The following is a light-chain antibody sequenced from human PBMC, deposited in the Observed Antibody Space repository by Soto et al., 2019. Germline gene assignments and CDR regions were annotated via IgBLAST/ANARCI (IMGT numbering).Light chain of an antibody. CDR2: AAS. Sequence: DIQMTQSPSSLSASVGDRVTITCRASQSISSSLNLYQQKPGKAPKLLIYAASSLQSGVPSRFSGSGSGTDFTLTISSLQPEDFATYYCQQSYSTLRTFGQGTKVDIK. J-gene: IGKJ1*01. CDR3: QQSYSTLRT. V-gene: IGKV1-39*01. CDR1: QSISSS.